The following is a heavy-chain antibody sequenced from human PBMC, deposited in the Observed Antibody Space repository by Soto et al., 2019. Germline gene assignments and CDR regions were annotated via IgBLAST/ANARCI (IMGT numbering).Heavy chain of an antibody. CDR1: GFTVSSNY. D-gene: IGHD3-10*01. J-gene: IGHJ4*02. CDR3: ARDSFGANYFDY. CDR2: VYSGGST. V-gene: IGHV3-66*01. Sequence: GGSLRLSCAASGFTVSSNYMNWVRQAPGKGLEWVSAVYSGGSTYYADSVKGRFTISRDNSKNTVFLQMNSLRAEDTAVYYCARDSFGANYFDYWGQGTLVTVSS.